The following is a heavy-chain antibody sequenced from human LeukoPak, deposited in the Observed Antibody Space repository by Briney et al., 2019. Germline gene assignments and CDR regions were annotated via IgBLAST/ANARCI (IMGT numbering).Heavy chain of an antibody. CDR3: ARGGYSYALDY. V-gene: IGHV3-30-3*01. CDR2: ISYDGSNK. J-gene: IGHJ4*02. Sequence: GGSLRLSCAASGFTFNSYAMSWVRQAPGKGLEWVAVISYDGSNKYYADSVKGRFTISRDNSKNTLYLQMNSLRAEDTAVYYCARGGYSYALDYWGQGTLVTVSS. CDR1: GFTFNSYA. D-gene: IGHD5-18*01.